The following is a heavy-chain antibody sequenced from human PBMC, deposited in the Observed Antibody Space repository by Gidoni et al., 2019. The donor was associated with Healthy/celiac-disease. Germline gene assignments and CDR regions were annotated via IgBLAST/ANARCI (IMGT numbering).Heavy chain of an antibody. CDR2: INHSGST. J-gene: IGHJ4*02. D-gene: IGHD7-27*01. Sequence: IRQPPGKGLEWIGEINHSGSTNYNPSPKSRVTISVDTSKNQFSLKLSSVTAADTAVYYCARSTRSNWGRKRFDYWGQGTLVTVSS. CDR3: ARSTRSNWGRKRFDY. V-gene: IGHV4-34*01.